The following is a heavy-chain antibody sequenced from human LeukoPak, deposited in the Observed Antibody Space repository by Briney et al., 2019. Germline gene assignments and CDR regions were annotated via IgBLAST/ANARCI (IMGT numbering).Heavy chain of an antibody. V-gene: IGHV3-66*01. D-gene: IGHD5-12*01. CDR3: ARGEWLLRYVFDL. CDR1: GLTVRTNY. Sequence: GGSLRLSCAASGLTVRTNYINWVRQSPRRGLEWVSITHTGGSTDYADSVKGRFTVARDDSKNTLYLQMNSLRAEDAAVYYCARGEWLLRYVFDLWGQGTLVTVSS. J-gene: IGHJ5*01. CDR2: THTGGST.